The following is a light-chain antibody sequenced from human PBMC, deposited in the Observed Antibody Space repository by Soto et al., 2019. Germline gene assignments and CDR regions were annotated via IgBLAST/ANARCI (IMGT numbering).Light chain of an antibody. J-gene: IGKJ2*01. Sequence: DIQMTQSPSSLSASVGDRVTITSRASQSISDYLNWFQQKPGKAPKLLIYGASSLQSGVPSRFSGSGSGTDFTLTISSLQPEDFAIYYCQQSYSTPYTFGQGTKLEIK. CDR1: QSISDY. V-gene: IGKV1-39*01. CDR2: GAS. CDR3: QQSYSTPYT.